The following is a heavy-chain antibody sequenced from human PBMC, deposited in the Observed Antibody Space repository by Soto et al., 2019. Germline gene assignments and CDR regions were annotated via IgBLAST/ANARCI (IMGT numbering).Heavy chain of an antibody. CDR1: GFTFSDYW. J-gene: IGHJ5*02. V-gene: IGHV3-74*01. D-gene: IGHD3-16*01. CDR3: ARSWGGELVT. Sequence: EVQLVESGGGLVQPGASLRLSCAASGFTFSDYWMHWVRQAPGKGLVWVSRLKSDGSSTSYADSVKGRFTISRDNARSTLFLQMNSLRAEDTAVYYCARSWGGELVTWGLGTLVSVSS. CDR2: LKSDGSST.